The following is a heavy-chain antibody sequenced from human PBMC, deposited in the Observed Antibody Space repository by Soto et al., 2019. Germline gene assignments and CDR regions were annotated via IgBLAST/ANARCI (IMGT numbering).Heavy chain of an antibody. D-gene: IGHD2-2*01. J-gene: IGHJ6*02. V-gene: IGHV3-30*18. CDR3: AKGQHCSSTSCYFYYYGMDV. Sequence: QVQLVESGGGVVQPGRSLRLSCAASGFIFNTYDMHWVRQAPGKGLEWVAVISYDGSNKYYADSVKGRLTISRDNSKKMLYLQINSLRPEATAVYYCAKGQHCSSTSCYFYYYGMDVWGQGTKVAVSS. CDR1: GFIFNTYD. CDR2: ISYDGSNK.